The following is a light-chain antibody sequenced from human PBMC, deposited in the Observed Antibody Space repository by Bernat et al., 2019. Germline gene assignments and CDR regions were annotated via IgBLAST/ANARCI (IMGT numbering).Light chain of an antibody. CDR1: QSVGSY. Sequence: EIVLTQSPATLSLSPGERATLSCRASQSVGSYLGWYQQKPGQAPRLLIFDASNRAAGIPARLSGSWSRADFPLTNSSLVPEDFAVYYCQQRRSWPFTFGGGTKVEIK. CDR3: QQRRSWPFT. J-gene: IGKJ4*01. CDR2: DAS. V-gene: IGKV3-11*01.